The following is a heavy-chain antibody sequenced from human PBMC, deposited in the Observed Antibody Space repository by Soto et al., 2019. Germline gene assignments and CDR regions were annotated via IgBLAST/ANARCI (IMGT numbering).Heavy chain of an antibody. CDR3: ARVWTSSGSCFEN. D-gene: IGHD2-15*01. Sequence: SETLSLTCTVSGGSVNSGSYYWSWIRQPPGKGLEWIGYIYYSGSTNYNPSLKSRVSISVDTSKNQFSLKLTSVTAADTAVYHCARVWTSSGSCFENWGQGTLVTVSS. V-gene: IGHV4-61*01. J-gene: IGHJ4*02. CDR2: IYYSGST. CDR1: GGSVNSGSYY.